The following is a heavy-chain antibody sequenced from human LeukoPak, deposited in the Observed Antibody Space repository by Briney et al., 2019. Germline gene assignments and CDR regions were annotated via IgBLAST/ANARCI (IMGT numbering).Heavy chain of an antibody. CDR3: ARRYSSSADLDH. Sequence: SVKVSCKASGGTFSSYAISWVRQAPGQGLEWMGGIIPIFGTANYAQKFQGRVTITADESTSTAYMELSSLRSDDTAVYYCARRYSSSADLDHWSQGTLVTVSS. CDR2: IIPIFGTA. D-gene: IGHD6-6*01. CDR1: GGTFSSYA. J-gene: IGHJ4*02. V-gene: IGHV1-69*13.